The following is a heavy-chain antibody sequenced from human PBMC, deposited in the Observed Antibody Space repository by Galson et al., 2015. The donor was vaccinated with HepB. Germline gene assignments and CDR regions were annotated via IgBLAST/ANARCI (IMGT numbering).Heavy chain of an antibody. CDR3: ARWIAAATYGMDV. Sequence: SLRLSCAASGFTFSSYSMNWVRQAPGKGLEWVSSISSSSSYIYYADSMKGRFTISRDNAKNSLYLQMNSLRAEDTAVYYCARWIAAATYGMDVWGQGTQVTVSS. CDR1: GFTFSSYS. V-gene: IGHV3-21*01. J-gene: IGHJ6*02. D-gene: IGHD6-13*01. CDR2: ISSSSSYI.